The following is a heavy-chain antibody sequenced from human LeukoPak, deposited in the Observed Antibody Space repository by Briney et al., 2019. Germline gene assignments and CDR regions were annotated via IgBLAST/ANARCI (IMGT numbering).Heavy chain of an antibody. CDR2: IKQDGSEK. J-gene: IGHJ5*02. CDR3: ARERAVAGTRWFDP. D-gene: IGHD6-19*01. CDR1: GFTFSHYW. Sequence: GESLRLSCAASGFTFSHYWMSWVRQAPGKGLEWVANIKQDGSEKYYVDSVKGRFTISRDNAKNSLYLQMSSLGSEDTAVYYCARERAVAGTRWFDPWGQGTLVTVSS. V-gene: IGHV3-7*01.